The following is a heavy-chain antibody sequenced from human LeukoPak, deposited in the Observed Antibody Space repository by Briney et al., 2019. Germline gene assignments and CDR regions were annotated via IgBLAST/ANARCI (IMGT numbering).Heavy chain of an antibody. V-gene: IGHV3-30*18. CDR3: AKDYGEKYYYFGMDV. D-gene: IGHD4-17*01. Sequence: AGGSLRLSCVVSGFTFSRYAMTWVRQAPGKGLEWVAVISYDGSNKYFADSVKGRFTISRDNSKNTLYLQMNSLRAEDTALYYCAKDYGEKYYYFGMDVWGQGTTVTVSS. CDR2: ISYDGSNK. CDR1: GFTFSRYA. J-gene: IGHJ6*02.